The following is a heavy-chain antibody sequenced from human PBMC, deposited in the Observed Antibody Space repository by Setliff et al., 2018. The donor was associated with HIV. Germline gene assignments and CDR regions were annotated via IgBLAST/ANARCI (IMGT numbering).Heavy chain of an antibody. V-gene: IGHV4-61*02. D-gene: IGHD3-22*01. CDR1: GGSISRSRHF. Sequence: PSETLSLTCTVSGGSISRSRHFWSWIRQPAGKGLEWNGRFFPSGSTHYNPSLRSRVTMSVDTSKNQFSLNLRSVAAADTAVYYCAREIFYNSGYYYHGMDVWGQGTTVTVSS. CDR2: FFPSGST. J-gene: IGHJ6*02. CDR3: AREIFYNSGYYYHGMDV.